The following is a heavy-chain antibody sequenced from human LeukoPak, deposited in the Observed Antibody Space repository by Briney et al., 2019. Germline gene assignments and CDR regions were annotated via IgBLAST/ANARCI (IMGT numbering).Heavy chain of an antibody. CDR2: TYYRSKWNY. V-gene: IGHV6-1*01. Sequence: PSQTLSLTCAIFGDSVSSNTFAWNWIRQSPSRGLEWLGRTYYRSKWNYDYAVSVKSRITINPDTSRNQFSLQLNSVTPEDTAVYYCAREGPGFDIWGQGTMVIVSS. CDR1: GDSVSSNTFA. CDR3: AREGPGFDI. J-gene: IGHJ3*02.